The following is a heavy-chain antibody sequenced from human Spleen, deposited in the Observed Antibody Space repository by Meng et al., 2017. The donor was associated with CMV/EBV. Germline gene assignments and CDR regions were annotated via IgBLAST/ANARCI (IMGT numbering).Heavy chain of an antibody. CDR3: ARLSA. CDR2: IDSGGTT. J-gene: IGHJ5*02. V-gene: IGHV3-53*01. CDR1: GFTVNTTY. Sequence: GESLKISCEASGFTVNTTYVTWVRQVPGEGLEWVSAIDSGGTTYYADSVKGRFTISRDNSKNTLYLQMNSLRVDDTAVYYCARLSAWGQGTLVTVSS.